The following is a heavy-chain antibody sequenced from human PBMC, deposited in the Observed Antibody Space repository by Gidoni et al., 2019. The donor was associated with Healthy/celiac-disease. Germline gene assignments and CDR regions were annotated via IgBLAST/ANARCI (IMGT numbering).Heavy chain of an antibody. CDR3: ARAQRVRLWSLENDY. V-gene: IGHV1-46*01. CDR1: GYTFTSYY. CDR2: INPSGGST. Sequence: QVQLVQSGAEVQKPGASVKVSCKSSGYTFTSYYMHWVRQAPGQGFEWMGIINPSGGSTSYAQKFQGRVTMTRDTSTSTVYMELSSLRSEDTAVYYCARAQRVRLWSLENDYWGQGTLVTVSS. D-gene: IGHD5-18*01. J-gene: IGHJ4*02.